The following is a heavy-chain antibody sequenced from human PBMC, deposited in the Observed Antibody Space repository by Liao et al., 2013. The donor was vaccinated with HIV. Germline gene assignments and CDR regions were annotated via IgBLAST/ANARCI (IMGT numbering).Heavy chain of an antibody. J-gene: IGHJ6*03. D-gene: IGHD3-22*01. CDR1: GDLIRRDNYY. CDR2: IFTGMSTTGTA. V-gene: IGHV4-61*02. Sequence: QVRLQESGPGLVKPSQTLSLTCTVSGDLIRRDNYYWTWIRQPAGRGLEWIGHIFTGMSTTGTANYNPSLKSRVSISADTSKNQFSLKLSSVTAADTAVYYCARGPSVVVITGYYYYMDVVGQRDHGHRLL. CDR3: ARGPSVVVITGYYYYMDV.